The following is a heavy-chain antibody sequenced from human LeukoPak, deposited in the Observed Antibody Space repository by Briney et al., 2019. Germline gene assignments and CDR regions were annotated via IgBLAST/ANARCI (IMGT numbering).Heavy chain of an antibody. CDR2: ITGSGGNT. V-gene: IGHV3-23*01. J-gene: IGHJ4*02. D-gene: IGHD3-9*01. Sequence: GGSLRLSCAASGFTFSSYSMNWVRQAPGKGLEWVSAITGSGGNTYYADSVKGRFTISRDNSKNTVFLQMNSLRAEDTAVYYCAKWGDYDVLTGYYVSDYWGQGTLVTVSS. CDR3: AKWGDYDVLTGYYVSDY. CDR1: GFTFSSYS.